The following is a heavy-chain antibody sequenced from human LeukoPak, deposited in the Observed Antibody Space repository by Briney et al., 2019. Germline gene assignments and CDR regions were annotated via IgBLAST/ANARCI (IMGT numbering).Heavy chain of an antibody. J-gene: IGHJ4*02. CDR2: INSDGSST. D-gene: IGHD6-19*01. CDR1: GFTFSSYW. V-gene: IGHV3-74*01. CDR3: ARVPSSGWEGSVDY. Sequence: GGSLRLSCAASGFTFSSYWMHWVRQAPGKGLVWVSRINSDGSSTSYADSVKGRFTISRDNAKNTLYLRMNSLRAEDTAVYYCARVPSSGWEGSVDYWGQGTLVTVSS.